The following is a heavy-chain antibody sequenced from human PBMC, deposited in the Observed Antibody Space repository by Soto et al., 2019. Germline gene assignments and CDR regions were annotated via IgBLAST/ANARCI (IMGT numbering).Heavy chain of an antibody. CDR2: MSYDGSNR. CDR3: AKNHAGPWTSMVHY. V-gene: IGHV3-30*18. J-gene: IGHJ4*02. CDR1: GFSFSNSG. Sequence: QVQLVESGGGVVQPGTSLRLSCAASGFSFSNSGMHWVRQAPGKGLEWVAVMSYDGSNRYYADSVRGRFTISRDNSNNTMYLQMNSLRPDDTAVYYYAKNHAGPWTSMVHYWGQGTLVTVSS. D-gene: IGHD5-18*01.